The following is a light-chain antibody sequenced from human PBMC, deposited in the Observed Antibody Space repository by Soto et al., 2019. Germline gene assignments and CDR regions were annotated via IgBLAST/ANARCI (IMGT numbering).Light chain of an antibody. CDR1: QSVTSNY. CDR3: QQYCSSPLT. J-gene: IGKJ4*01. V-gene: IGKV3-20*01. Sequence: EIVLTQSPGTLSLSPGERATLSCRASQSVTSNYLAWYQQKPGQAPRLLIYGASSRAADIPDRFSGSGSGTDFTLTISRLEPEDFAVYYCQQYCSSPLTFGGGTKVEIK. CDR2: GAS.